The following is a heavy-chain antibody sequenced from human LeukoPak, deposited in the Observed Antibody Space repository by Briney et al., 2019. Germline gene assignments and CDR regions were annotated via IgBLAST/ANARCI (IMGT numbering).Heavy chain of an antibody. V-gene: IGHV4-59*01. CDR2: IYYSGST. Sequence: SETLSLTCTVSGGSISSYYWSWIRQPPGKGLEWIGYIYYSGSTNYNPSLKSRVTISVDTSKNQFSLKLSSVTAADTAVYYCARIAAAGNRYYYYYYYMDVWGKGTTVTVSS. J-gene: IGHJ6*03. D-gene: IGHD6-13*01. CDR1: GGSISSYY. CDR3: ARIAAAGNRYYYYYYYMDV.